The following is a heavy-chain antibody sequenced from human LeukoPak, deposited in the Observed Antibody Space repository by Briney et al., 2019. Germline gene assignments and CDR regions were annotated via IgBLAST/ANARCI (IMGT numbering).Heavy chain of an antibody. V-gene: IGHV3-48*01. J-gene: IGHJ4*02. CDR2: VSSTSSV. CDR1: GFAFSSHG. Sequence: GGSLRLSCAASGFAFSSHGMNWVRQAPGKGLEWISYVSSTSSVYYADSVKGRFTISRDNAKNSLYLQMNSLRAEDTAVYYCAKYHGDYAIDYWGQGTLVTVSS. D-gene: IGHD4-17*01. CDR3: AKYHGDYAIDY.